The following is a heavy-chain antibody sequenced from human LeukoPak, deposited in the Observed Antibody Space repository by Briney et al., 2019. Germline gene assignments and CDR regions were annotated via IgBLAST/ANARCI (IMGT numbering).Heavy chain of an antibody. D-gene: IGHD3/OR15-3a*01. CDR2: IYYSGST. V-gene: IGHV4-59*01. CDR1: GGSISSYY. J-gene: IGHJ4*02. CDR3: ARGYDFWSGYYSY. Sequence: SETLSLTCTVSGGSISSYYWSWIRQPPGKGLEWIGYIYYSGSTNYNPSLKSRVTISIDTSKKKFSLKLSTVTAADTAVYYCARGYDFWSGYYSYWGQGTLVTVSS.